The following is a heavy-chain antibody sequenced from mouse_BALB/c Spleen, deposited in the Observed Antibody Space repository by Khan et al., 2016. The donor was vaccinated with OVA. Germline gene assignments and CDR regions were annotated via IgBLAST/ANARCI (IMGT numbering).Heavy chain of an antibody. CDR2: ISSGSTYT. Sequence: EVELVESGGGLVKPGGSLKLSCAASGFPFSTYTMSWVRQTPEKRLEWVATISSGSTYTYYPDSVKGRFTISRDNAKNTLYLHMRSLKSEDTALYYCTRDGNYAHWYFDVWGAGTTVTVSS. D-gene: IGHD2-1*01. J-gene: IGHJ1*01. V-gene: IGHV5-6-4*01. CDR1: GFPFSTYT. CDR3: TRDGNYAHWYFDV.